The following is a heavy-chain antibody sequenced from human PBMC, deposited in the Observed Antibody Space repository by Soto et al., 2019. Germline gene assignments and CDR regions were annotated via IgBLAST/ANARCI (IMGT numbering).Heavy chain of an antibody. CDR1: GDSVSSNSSA. Sequence: QTLSLTCAISGDSVSSNSSAWNWIRQSPSRGLEWLGRTYYRSKWYNDYAVSVKSRITINPDTSKNQFSLQLNSVTPEDTAVYYFAREKCVYPSPSPHDSRTVWGQGTTDTVSS. V-gene: IGHV6-1*01. CDR3: AREKCVYPSPSPHDSRTV. J-gene: IGHJ6*02. CDR2: TYYRSKWYN. D-gene: IGHD1-1*01.